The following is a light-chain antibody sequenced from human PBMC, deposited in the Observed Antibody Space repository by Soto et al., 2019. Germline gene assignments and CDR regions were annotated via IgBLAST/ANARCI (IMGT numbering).Light chain of an antibody. CDR2: RDN. CDR3: QVWDSSTVV. Sequence: SYELTQPLSVSVALGQTARITCGGNNIGSKNVHWYQQKPGQAPVLVIYRDNNRPSGIPERFSGSNSGNTATLTISRAQAGDEAYYSCQVWDSSTVVFGGGTKLTVL. J-gene: IGLJ2*01. V-gene: IGLV3-9*01. CDR1: NIGSKN.